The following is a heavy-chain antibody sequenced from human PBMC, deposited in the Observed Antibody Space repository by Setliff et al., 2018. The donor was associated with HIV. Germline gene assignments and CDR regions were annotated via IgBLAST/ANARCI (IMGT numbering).Heavy chain of an antibody. J-gene: IGHJ3*02. D-gene: IGHD5-12*01. CDR1: GYSVSSGYY. CDR3: ARVVPREVAPGGFDI. Sequence: PSETLSLTCAVSGYSVSSGYYWGWIRQPPGKGLEWIASIYYSGSTYYAPSLKSRVTISVDTSKNQFSLKLTSVTAADTAVYFCARVVPREVAPGGFDIWGQGTMVTV. V-gene: IGHV4-38-2*01. CDR2: IYYSGST.